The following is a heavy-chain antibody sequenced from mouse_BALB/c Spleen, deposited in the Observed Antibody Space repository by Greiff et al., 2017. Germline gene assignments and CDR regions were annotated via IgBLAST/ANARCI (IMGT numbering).Heavy chain of an antibody. CDR3: TRRNSYGNYEDYAMDY. D-gene: IGHD2-1*01. CDR2: INPSNGGT. Sequence: VKLMESGAELVKPGASVKLSCKASGYTFTSYYMYWVKQRPGQGLEWIGEINPSNGGTNFNEKFKSKATLTVDKSSSTAYMQLSSLTSEDSAVYYCTRRNSYGNYEDYAMDYWGQGTSVTVSS. J-gene: IGHJ4*01. CDR1: GYTFTSYY. V-gene: IGHV1S81*02.